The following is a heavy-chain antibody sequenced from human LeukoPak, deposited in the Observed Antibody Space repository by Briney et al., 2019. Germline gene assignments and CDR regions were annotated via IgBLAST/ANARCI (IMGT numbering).Heavy chain of an antibody. V-gene: IGHV3-30-3*01. D-gene: IGHD2-15*01. CDR1: GFTFSSYA. J-gene: IGHJ3*02. CDR2: ISYDGSNK. CDR3: ATYCSGGSCYPLGAFDI. Sequence: PGRSLRLSCAASGFTFSSYAMHWVRQAPGKGLEWVAVISYDGSNKYYADSVKGRFTIPRDNSKNTLYLQMNSLRAEDTAVYYCATYCSGGSCYPLGAFDIWGQGTMVTVSS.